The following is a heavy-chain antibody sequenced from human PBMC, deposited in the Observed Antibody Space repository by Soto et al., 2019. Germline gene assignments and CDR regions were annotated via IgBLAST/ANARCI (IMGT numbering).Heavy chain of an antibody. V-gene: IGHV1-46*01. CDR2: INPHGGST. CDR1: RDTFTSYY. Sequence: ASVKVSCKAPRDTFTSYYINWVRQAPGQGLEWMGVINPHGGSTAYAQKFKGRVTLTRDTSASTVYMEVSSLTSEDTAMYYCAKGYCSSTSCYTWAFDIWGQGTMVTVSS. J-gene: IGHJ3*02. D-gene: IGHD2-2*02. CDR3: AKGYCSSTSCYTWAFDI.